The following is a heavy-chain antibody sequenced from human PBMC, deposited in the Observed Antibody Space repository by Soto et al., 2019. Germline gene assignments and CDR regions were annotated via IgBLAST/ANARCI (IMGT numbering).Heavy chain of an antibody. CDR3: AREEGVAIPTAKGAFRYYYYYMDV. Sequence: GGSLRLSCAASGFIFSSYWMSWVRQAPGKGLEWVANIKEDGSETYYVDSVKGRFTISRDNAKKSLFLQMNSLRAEDTAVYYCAREEGVAIPTAKGAFRYYYYYMDVWGKGTTVTVSS. J-gene: IGHJ6*03. V-gene: IGHV3-7*01. D-gene: IGHD2-2*01. CDR1: GFIFSSYW. CDR2: IKEDGSET.